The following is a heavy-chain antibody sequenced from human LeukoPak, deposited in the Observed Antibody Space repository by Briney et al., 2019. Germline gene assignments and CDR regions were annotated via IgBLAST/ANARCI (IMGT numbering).Heavy chain of an antibody. V-gene: IGHV3-23*01. CDR1: GFTFSSYA. Sequence: GVSLRLYCAASGFTFSSYAMSWVRQAPGKGREWVSAISGSGGSTYYADSVKGRFTIYRDNSKNTLYLQMNRLKAEDKAVYYCAKDRELLWFGELLPFDYGGQGTLVTVSS. CDR3: AKDRELLWFGELLPFDY. J-gene: IGHJ4*02. CDR2: ISGSGGST. D-gene: IGHD3-10*01.